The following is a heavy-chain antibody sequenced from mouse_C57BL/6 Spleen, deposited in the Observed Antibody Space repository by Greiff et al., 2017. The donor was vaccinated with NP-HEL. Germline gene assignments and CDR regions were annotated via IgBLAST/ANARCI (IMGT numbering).Heavy chain of an antibody. V-gene: IGHV1-80*01. CDR1: GYAFSSYW. Sequence: QVQLKESGAELVKPGASVKISCKASGYAFSSYWMNWVKQRPGKGLEWIGQIYPGDGDTNYNGKFKGKATLTADKSSSTAYMQLSSLTSEDSAVYFCARGAPLAYWGQGTLVTVSA. CDR3: ARGAPLAY. J-gene: IGHJ3*01. CDR2: IYPGDGDT.